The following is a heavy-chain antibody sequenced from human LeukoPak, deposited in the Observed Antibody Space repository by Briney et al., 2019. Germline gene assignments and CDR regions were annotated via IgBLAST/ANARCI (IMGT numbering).Heavy chain of an antibody. V-gene: IGHV3-11*01. CDR2: ISSSGSTI. D-gene: IGHD2-8*01. CDR3: ARDLGREYCTNGVCYGMDV. CDR1: GFTFSDYY. J-gene: IGHJ6*02. Sequence: GSLRLSCAASGFTFSDYYMSWIRQAPGKGLEWVSYISSSGSTIYYADSVKGRFTISRDNAKNSLYLQMNSLRAEDTAVYYCARDLGREYCTNGVCYGMDVWGQGTTVTVSS.